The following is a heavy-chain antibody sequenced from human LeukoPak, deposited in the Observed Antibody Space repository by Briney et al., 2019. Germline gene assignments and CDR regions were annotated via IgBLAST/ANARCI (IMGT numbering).Heavy chain of an antibody. CDR1: GGSLSSHF. D-gene: IGHD2-21*02. V-gene: IGHV4-59*11. Sequence: PSETRSHTCTVSGGSLSSHFWSWIRQPPGKGLEWIGDVYYSGSTNYNPPLKSRVAISVDTPKNQFSLKLSSVTAADTAVYYCASHCPDWGQGTLVTVSS. CDR2: VYYSGST. J-gene: IGHJ1*01. CDR3: ASHCPD.